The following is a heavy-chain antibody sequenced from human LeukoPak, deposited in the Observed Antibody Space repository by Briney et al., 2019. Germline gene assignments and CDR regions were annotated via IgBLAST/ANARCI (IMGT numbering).Heavy chain of an antibody. V-gene: IGHV3-64*01. CDR2: ISSNGDST. CDR3: ARGGTIFGVALNYGMDV. D-gene: IGHD3-3*01. J-gene: IGHJ6*02. Sequence: GGSLRLSCAASGFTFSNYVMHWVRQAPGKGLENVSFISSNGDSTYYANSVKGSLTISRDNSKNTLYLHMGSLRAEDMAVYSCARGGTIFGVALNYGMDVWGQGTTVTVSS. CDR1: GFTFSNYV.